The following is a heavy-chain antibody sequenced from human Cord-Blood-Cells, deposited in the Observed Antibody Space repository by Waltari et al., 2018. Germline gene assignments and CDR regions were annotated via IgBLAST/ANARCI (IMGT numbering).Heavy chain of an antibody. D-gene: IGHD6-6*01. J-gene: IGHJ4*02. CDR1: GGPLSSSSYN. Sequence: QLQLQESGPGLVKPSATLSLTCTVSGGPLSSSSYNWGWLRQPPGKGLEWIGSIYYSGSTYYNPSLKSRVTISVDTSKNQFSLKLSSVTAADTAVYYCARSRNFDYWGQGTQVTVSS. V-gene: IGHV4-39*01. CDR3: ARSRNFDY. CDR2: IYYSGST.